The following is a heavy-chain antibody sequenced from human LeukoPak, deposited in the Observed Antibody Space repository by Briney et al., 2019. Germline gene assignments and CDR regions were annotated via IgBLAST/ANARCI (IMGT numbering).Heavy chain of an antibody. J-gene: IGHJ4*02. D-gene: IGHD5-12*01. V-gene: IGHV3-15*01. Sequence: NSGGSLRLSCAASGFTFSNAWMSWVRQAPGKGLEWVGRIKSKTDGGTTDYAAPVKGRFTISRDDSKNTLYLQMNSLKTEDTAVYYCTTDFPLYSGYDLGLIAVAGIIDYWGQGTLVTVSS. CDR1: GFTFSNAW. CDR2: IKSKTDGGTT. CDR3: TTDFPLYSGYDLGLIAVAGIIDY.